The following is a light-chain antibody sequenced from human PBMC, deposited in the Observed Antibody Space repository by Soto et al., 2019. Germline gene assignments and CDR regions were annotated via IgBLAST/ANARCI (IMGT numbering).Light chain of an antibody. CDR2: DAS. Sequence: EIVMTQSPATLSVSPGERATLSCRASQSVSSKLAWYQQKPGQASRLLIYDASTRATGIPGRFSGSGSGTEFTLTISSLQFEDFAVYYCQQYNNWPPVYTFGQGTKLEIK. CDR1: QSVSSK. CDR3: QQYNNWPPVYT. V-gene: IGKV3D-15*01. J-gene: IGKJ2*01.